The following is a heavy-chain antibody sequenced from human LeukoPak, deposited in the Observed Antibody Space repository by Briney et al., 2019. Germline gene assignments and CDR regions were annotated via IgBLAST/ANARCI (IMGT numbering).Heavy chain of an antibody. CDR3: SGGRDITLAGPGGYFDY. CDR2: INAGGDDV. J-gene: IGHJ4*02. V-gene: IGHV3-11*04. D-gene: IGHD5-12*01. CDR1: GFIFSDYH. Sequence: PGGSLRLSCAASGFIFSDYHMSWIRQASGKGLEWVSYINAGGDDVYFAYSVRGRITISRYNAKNSLFLEMSSLTAEDTAVYYFSGGRDITLAGPGGYFDYCGQACLVTVSS.